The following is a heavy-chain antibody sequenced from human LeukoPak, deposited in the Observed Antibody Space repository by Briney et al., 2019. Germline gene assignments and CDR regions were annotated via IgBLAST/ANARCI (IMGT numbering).Heavy chain of an antibody. CDR3: ARVIAAAHPWGAFDY. D-gene: IGHD6-13*01. V-gene: IGHV3-30-3*01. J-gene: IGHJ4*02. CDR2: ISYDGSNK. Sequence: GKSLRLSCAASGFTFSSYAMHWVRQAPCKGLEWVAVISYDGSNKYYADSVKGRFTISRDNSKNTLYLQMNSLRAEDTAVYYCARVIAAAHPWGAFDYWGQGTLVTVSS. CDR1: GFTFSSYA.